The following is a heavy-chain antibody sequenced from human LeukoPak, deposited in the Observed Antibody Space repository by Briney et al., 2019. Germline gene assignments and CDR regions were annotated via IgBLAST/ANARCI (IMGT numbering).Heavy chain of an antibody. V-gene: IGHV2-5*02. CDR3: AFSKYSRSDFDS. D-gene: IGHD6-6*01. J-gene: IGHJ4*02. CDR1: GFSLSTNDVG. Sequence: SGPTLLKPTQTLSLTCTFSGFSLSTNDVGVGWIRQPPGEALEWLALIYWDDDKRYSPSQKSRLTITKDTSKNQVVLTMANIDPAHTATYYCAFSKYSRSDFDSWGQGTLVTVSS. CDR2: IYWDDDK.